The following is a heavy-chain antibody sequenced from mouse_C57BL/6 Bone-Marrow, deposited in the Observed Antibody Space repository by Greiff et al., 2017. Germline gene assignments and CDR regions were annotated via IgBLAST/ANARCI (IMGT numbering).Heavy chain of an antibody. CDR1: GFTFSDYG. Sequence: EVKVVESGGGLVKPGGSLKLSCAASGFTFSDYGMHWVRQAPEKGLEWVAYISSGSSTIYYADTVKGRFTISRDNAKNTLFLQMTSLRSEDTAMYYCARELRLFAYWGQGTLVTVSA. CDR3: ARELRLFAY. J-gene: IGHJ3*01. CDR2: ISSGSSTI. V-gene: IGHV5-17*01. D-gene: IGHD3-2*02.